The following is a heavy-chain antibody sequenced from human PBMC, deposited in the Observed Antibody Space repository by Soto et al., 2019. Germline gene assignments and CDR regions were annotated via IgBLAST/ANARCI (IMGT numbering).Heavy chain of an antibody. D-gene: IGHD3-22*01. Sequence: QVQLVQSGAEVKKPGSSVKVSCKTSGGTFGSYAISWVRQAPGQGLEWMGGIIPIFSTPNYAQKFQGRVTITAEESTSTAYMGLSSLRSEDTAVYYCARPIQYYFDTSAQSAWFDPWGQGTLVTVSS. J-gene: IGHJ5*02. CDR1: GGTFGSYA. CDR3: ARPIQYYFDTSAQSAWFDP. CDR2: IIPIFSTP. V-gene: IGHV1-69*12.